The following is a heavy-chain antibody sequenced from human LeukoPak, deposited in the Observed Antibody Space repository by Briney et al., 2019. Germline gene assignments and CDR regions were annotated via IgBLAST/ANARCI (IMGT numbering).Heavy chain of an antibody. J-gene: IGHJ2*01. CDR2: VYHDGST. V-gene: IGHV4-30-2*01. CDR3: ARDQGSWLVSYWYFDL. CDR1: GGSISSGGYY. Sequence: TLSLTCTVSGGSISSGGYYWSWIRQPPGKGLEWIGYVYHDGSTYYNPSLKSRVTMSVDRSKNQFSLKLSSVTAADTAVYYCARDQGSWLVSYWYFDLWGRGTLVTVSS. D-gene: IGHD6-13*01.